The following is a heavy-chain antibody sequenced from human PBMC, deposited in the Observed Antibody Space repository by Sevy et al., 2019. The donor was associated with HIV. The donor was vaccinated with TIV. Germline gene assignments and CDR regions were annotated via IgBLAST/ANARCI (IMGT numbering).Heavy chain of an antibody. CDR1: GFTFSSFA. J-gene: IGHJ4*02. Sequence: GGSLRLSCAGSGFTFSSFAMGWVRQAPGKGLDWISVISSTGDYTYYADSVKGRFTISRDNSKNTIFLQMNSLRAEDTAIFYCAKKMGGGSGMAFLVDYWGQGTLVTVSS. V-gene: IGHV3-23*01. CDR3: AKKMGGGSGMAFLVDY. D-gene: IGHD5-18*01. CDR2: ISSTGDYT.